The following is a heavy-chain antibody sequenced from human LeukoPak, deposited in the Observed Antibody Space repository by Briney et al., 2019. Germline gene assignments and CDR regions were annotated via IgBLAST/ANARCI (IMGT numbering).Heavy chain of an antibody. V-gene: IGHV1-2*02. CDR3: ARVTGYYYESSGYYHHAFDI. CDR1: GYTFTGYY. J-gene: IGHJ3*02. CDR2: INPNSGGT. D-gene: IGHD3-22*01. Sequence: ASVKVSCKASGYTFTGYYMHWVRQAPGQGLECMGCINPNSGGTNYAQNFQGRVTMTRDTSISTAYMELSRLRSDDTAVYYCARVTGYYYESSGYYHHAFDIWGLGTMVTVSS.